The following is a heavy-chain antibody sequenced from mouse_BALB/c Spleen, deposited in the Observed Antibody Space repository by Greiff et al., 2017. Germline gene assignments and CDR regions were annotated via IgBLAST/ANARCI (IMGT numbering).Heavy chain of an antibody. Sequence: EVQRVESGGGLVKLGGSLKLSCAASGFTFSSYYMSWVRQTPEKRLELVAAINSNGGSTYYPDTVKGRFTISRDNAKNTLYLQMSSLKSEDTALYYCARHDGNYEAWFAYWGQGTLVTVSA. D-gene: IGHD2-1*01. CDR1: GFTFSSYY. CDR2: INSNGGST. V-gene: IGHV5-6-2*01. CDR3: ARHDGNYEAWFAY. J-gene: IGHJ3*01.